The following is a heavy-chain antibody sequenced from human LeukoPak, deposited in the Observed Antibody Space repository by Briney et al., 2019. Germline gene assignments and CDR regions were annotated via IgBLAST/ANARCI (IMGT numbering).Heavy chain of an antibody. CDR2: ISSDGSNK. D-gene: IGHD3-22*01. J-gene: IGHJ4*02. CDR1: GFTFSSYG. CDR3: AKENYYDSSGHTTGEYFDY. Sequence: GGSLRLSCAASGFTFSSYGMHWVRQAPGKGLEWVAVISSDGSNKYYADSVKGRFTISRDNSKNTLYLQMNSLRTEDTAVYYCAKENYYDSSGHTTGEYFDYWGQGTLVTVSS. V-gene: IGHV3-30*18.